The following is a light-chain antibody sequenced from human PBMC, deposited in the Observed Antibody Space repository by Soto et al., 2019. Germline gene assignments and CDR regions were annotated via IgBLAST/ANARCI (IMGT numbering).Light chain of an antibody. V-gene: IGKV3-20*01. J-gene: IGKJ2*01. CDR3: QHYDGSPRT. CDR1: QTVRSDY. Sequence: ETVLTQSPGTVSLSPGERATLSCTTSQTVRSDYLAWYQQKPGQAPRLLIYGIFNRATGIPDRFSGSGSGTDFTLTISGLEPEDSAVYYCQHYDGSPRTFGPGTKVEI. CDR2: GIF.